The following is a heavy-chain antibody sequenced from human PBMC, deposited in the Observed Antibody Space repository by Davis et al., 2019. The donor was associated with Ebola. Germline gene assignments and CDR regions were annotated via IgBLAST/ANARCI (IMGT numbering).Heavy chain of an antibody. V-gene: IGHV4-39*07. CDR2: IYYSGST. CDR3: ASSPRSGYYGPFDY. CDR1: GGSISSSSYY. J-gene: IGHJ4*02. D-gene: IGHD3-22*01. Sequence: PSETLSLTCTVSGGSISSSSYYWGWIRQPPGKGLEWIGSIYYSGSTYYNPSLKSRVTISVDTSKNQFSLKLSSVTAADTAVYYCASSPRSGYYGPFDYWGQGTLVTVSS.